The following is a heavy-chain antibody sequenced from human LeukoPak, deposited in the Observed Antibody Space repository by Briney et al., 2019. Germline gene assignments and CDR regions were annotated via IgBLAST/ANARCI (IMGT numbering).Heavy chain of an antibody. Sequence: SETLSLTCTVSGGSISSSTYYWSWIRQSAGKGLEWIGRVDASGGSDYNPSLMSRVTISVDTSKNQLSLRLTSVIAADTAQYYCARGDDHFDYWGQGTLVTVSS. CDR2: VDASGGS. V-gene: IGHV4-61*02. D-gene: IGHD5-24*01. J-gene: IGHJ4*02. CDR3: ARGDDHFDY. CDR1: GGSISSSTYY.